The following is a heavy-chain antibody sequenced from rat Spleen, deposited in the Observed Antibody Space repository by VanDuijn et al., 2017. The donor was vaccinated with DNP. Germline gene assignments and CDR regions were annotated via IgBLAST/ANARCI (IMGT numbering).Heavy chain of an antibody. CDR3: ARWSRYFDY. Sequence: EVQLQESGPGLVKPSQSLSLTCSVTDYSITSNYWGWIRKFPGNKMEWMGYISYSGSTNYNPSLKSRFSITRDTSKNQFFLQLNSVTTEDTATYYCARWSRYFDYWGQGVMVTVSS. CDR2: ISYSGST. V-gene: IGHV3-1*01. CDR1: DYSITSNY. J-gene: IGHJ2*01.